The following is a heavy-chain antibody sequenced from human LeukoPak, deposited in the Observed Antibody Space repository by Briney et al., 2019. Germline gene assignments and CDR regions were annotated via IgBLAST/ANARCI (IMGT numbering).Heavy chain of an antibody. Sequence: SGTLSLTCAVSGGSISSSNWWSWVRQPPGKGLEWIGEIYQSGSTNYNPTLKSRVTMSVDKSRNQFSLSLTSVTAADTAVYYCARGEQYGSGTVQFDYWGQGTLVTVSS. CDR1: GGSISSSNW. D-gene: IGHD3-10*01. J-gene: IGHJ4*02. CDR2: IYQSGST. CDR3: ARGEQYGSGTVQFDY. V-gene: IGHV4-4*02.